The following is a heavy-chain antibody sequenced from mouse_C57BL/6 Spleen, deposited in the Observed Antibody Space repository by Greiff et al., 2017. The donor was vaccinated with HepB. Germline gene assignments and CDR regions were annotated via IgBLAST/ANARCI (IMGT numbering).Heavy chain of an antibody. D-gene: IGHD2-4*01. J-gene: IGHJ4*01. CDR3: ARRDYDYDDYYAMDY. Sequence: DVMLVESGGDLVKPGGSLKLSCAASGFTFSSYGMSWVRQTPDKRLEWVATISSGGSYTYYPDSVKGRFTISRDNAKNTLYLQMSSLKSEDTAMYYCARRDYDYDDYYAMDYWGQGTSVTVSS. CDR1: GFTFSSYG. V-gene: IGHV5-6*02. CDR2: ISSGGSYT.